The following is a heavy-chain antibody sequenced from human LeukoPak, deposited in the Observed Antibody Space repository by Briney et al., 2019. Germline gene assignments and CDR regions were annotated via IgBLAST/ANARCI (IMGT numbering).Heavy chain of an antibody. V-gene: IGHV3-9*01. CDR1: GFTFDDYA. CDR3: AKDPPYYYDSSGYSDFDY. J-gene: IGHJ4*02. Sequence: SLRLSCAASGFTFDDYAMHWVRQAPGKGLEWVSGISWNSGSIGYADSVKGRFTISRDNSKNTLYLQMNSLRAEDTAVYYCAKDPPYYYDSSGYSDFDYWGQGTLVTVSS. D-gene: IGHD3-22*01. CDR2: ISWNSGSI.